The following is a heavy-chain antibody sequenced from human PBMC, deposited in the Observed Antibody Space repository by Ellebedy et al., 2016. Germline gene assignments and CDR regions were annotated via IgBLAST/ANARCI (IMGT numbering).Heavy chain of an antibody. CDR2: IVFSGTAT. Sequence: GGSLRLSXAASGFIFTIAGMTWVRQAPGKGLEWVATIVFSGTATYYSDSLKGRFIVSRDNAKNSLFLQMNSLRVEDTAVYYCARDGSEWSRDYWGQGTLVTVSS. CDR1: GFIFTIAG. J-gene: IGHJ4*02. CDR3: ARDGSEWSRDY. D-gene: IGHD3-3*01. V-gene: IGHV3-21*01.